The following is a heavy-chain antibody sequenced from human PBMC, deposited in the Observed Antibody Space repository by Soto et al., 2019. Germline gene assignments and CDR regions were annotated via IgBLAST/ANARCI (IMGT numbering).Heavy chain of an antibody. V-gene: IGHV4-39*02. CDR1: GGSIRGTSHY. Sequence: QLQLQESGPGLVKPSETLSLTCTVSGGSIRGTSHYWGWIRQPPGKGLEWIGSIYYSGSTFYNPSLRXXVXIXXDTSGNHFSLHLSSVTAADTAVYYCTGRHLSWFDPWGQGILVTVSS. CDR2: IYYSGST. J-gene: IGHJ5*02. CDR3: TGRHLSWFDP.